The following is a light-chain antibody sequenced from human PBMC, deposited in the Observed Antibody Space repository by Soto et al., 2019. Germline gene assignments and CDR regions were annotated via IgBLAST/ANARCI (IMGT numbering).Light chain of an antibody. V-gene: IGKV3-20*01. CDR1: QSVSSSD. CDR3: QQYGGSPLYT. J-gene: IGKJ2*01. CDR2: GAA. Sequence: ESVLTQSPGTLSLSPGDRATLSCRASQSVSSSDLACYQQKPGQAPRLLIYGAATRATGIPDMFSGSGSGTDFPLTISRLEPEDFAVYYCQQYGGSPLYTFGQGTKWEIK.